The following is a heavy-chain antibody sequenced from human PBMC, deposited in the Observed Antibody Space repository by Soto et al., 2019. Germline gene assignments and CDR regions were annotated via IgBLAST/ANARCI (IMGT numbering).Heavy chain of an antibody. CDR1: GYSFTSYW. Sequence: GESLKISCKGSGYSFTSYWIGWVRQMPGKGLEWMGIIYPGDSDTRYSPSFQGQVTISADKSISTAYLQMNSLRADDTAVYYCARDQTTGDWFEAWGQGALVTVSS. V-gene: IGHV5-51*01. J-gene: IGHJ5*02. CDR2: IYPGDSDT. D-gene: IGHD4-17*01. CDR3: ARDQTTGDWFEA.